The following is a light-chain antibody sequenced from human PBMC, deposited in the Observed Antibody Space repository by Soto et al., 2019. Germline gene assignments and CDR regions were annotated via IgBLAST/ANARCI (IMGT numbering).Light chain of an antibody. CDR2: GAS. V-gene: IGKV3-20*01. CDR1: QSVSSSY. J-gene: IGKJ5*01. Sequence: EIVLTQSPGTLSLSPGERATLSCRASQSVSSSYVTWYQQRPGQAPRLLISGASSRATGFPDRFSGSGSGTDFILTISRLEPEDFAVYYCQQYGSSGVTFGQGTRLEIK. CDR3: QQYGSSGVT.